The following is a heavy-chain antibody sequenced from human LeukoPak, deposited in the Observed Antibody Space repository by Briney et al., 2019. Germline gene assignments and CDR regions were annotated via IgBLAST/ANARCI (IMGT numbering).Heavy chain of an antibody. CDR3: ARDETTPLPGAY. D-gene: IGHD4-17*01. V-gene: IGHV4-34*01. CDR2: INHSGST. CDR1: GGSFSGYY. Sequence: PSETLSLTCAVYGGSFSGYYWNWIRQPPGKGLEWIGEINHSGSTHYNPSLKSRVTMSVDTSKNQFSMKLSSVTAADTAVYYCARDETTPLPGAYWGQGTLVTVFS. J-gene: IGHJ4*02.